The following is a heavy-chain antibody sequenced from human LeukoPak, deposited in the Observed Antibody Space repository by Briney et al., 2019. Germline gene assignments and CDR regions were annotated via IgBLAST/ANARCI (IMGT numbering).Heavy chain of an antibody. CDR1: GLTFSIYS. D-gene: IGHD6-13*01. CDR2: ISSSSSTI. J-gene: IGHJ4*02. V-gene: IGHV3-48*01. Sequence: GGSLRLSCAASGLTFSIYSMNWVRQAPGKGLEWVSYISSSSSTIYYADSVKGRFTISRDNAKNSLYLQMNSLRAEDTAVYYCARGQLAFDYWGQGTLVTVSS. CDR3: ARGQLAFDY.